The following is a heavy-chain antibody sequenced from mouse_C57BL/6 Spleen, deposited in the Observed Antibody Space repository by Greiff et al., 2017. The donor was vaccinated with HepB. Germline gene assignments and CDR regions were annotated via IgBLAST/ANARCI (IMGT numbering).Heavy chain of an antibody. CDR3: ARRVSVVADYFDY. J-gene: IGHJ2*01. CDR2: IYPGDGDT. CDR1: GYAFSSYW. V-gene: IGHV1-80*01. Sequence: VQLQQSGAELVKPGASVKISCKASGYAFSSYWMNWVKQRPGKGLEWIGQIYPGDGDTNYNGKFKGKATLTADKSSSTAYMQLSSLTSEDSAVYFCARRVSVVADYFDYWGQGTTLTVSS. D-gene: IGHD1-1*01.